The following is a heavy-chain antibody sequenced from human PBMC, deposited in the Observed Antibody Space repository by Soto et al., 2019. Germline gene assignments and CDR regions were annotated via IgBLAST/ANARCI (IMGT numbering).Heavy chain of an antibody. CDR1: GFTVSSNY. CDR3: ARVIVATRYYKYYMDV. V-gene: IGHV3-66*01. CDR2: IYSGGST. D-gene: IGHD5-12*01. Sequence: GGSLRLSCAASGFTVSSNYMSWVRQAPGKGLEWVSVIYSGGSTYYADSVKGRFTISRDNSNNTLYLQMNSLRAEDTAVYYCARVIVATRYYKYYMDVWGKGTTVTVSS. J-gene: IGHJ6*03.